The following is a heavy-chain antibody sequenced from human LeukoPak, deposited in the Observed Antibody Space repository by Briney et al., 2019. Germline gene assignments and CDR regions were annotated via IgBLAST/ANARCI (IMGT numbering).Heavy chain of an antibody. Sequence: AGSLRLSCSASGFTFSSYAMHWVRRAPGMGLEWVAAISYDGSNKTYAESVKGRFTISRDNSKNTLYLQMNSLRAADKAVDYFARGVRIALAGKIHYWREGSFVTHSS. J-gene: IGHJ4*02. D-gene: IGHD6-19*01. CDR2: ISYDGSNK. V-gene: IGHV3-30*04. CDR1: GFTFSSYA. CDR3: ARGVRIALAGKIHY.